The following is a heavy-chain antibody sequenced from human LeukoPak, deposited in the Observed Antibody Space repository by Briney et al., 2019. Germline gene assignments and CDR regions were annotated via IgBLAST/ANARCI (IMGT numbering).Heavy chain of an antibody. J-gene: IGHJ4*02. V-gene: IGHV4-4*02. CDR3: ARDPPLGSGDPLDY. Sequence: ASETLSLTCAVSGGSISSSNWWSWVRQPPGKGLEWIGSIYYSGSTYYNPSLKSRVTISVDTSKNQFSLKLSSVTAADTAVYYCARDPPLGSGDPLDYWGQGTLVTVSS. D-gene: IGHD2-15*01. CDR1: GGSISSSNW. CDR2: IYYSGST.